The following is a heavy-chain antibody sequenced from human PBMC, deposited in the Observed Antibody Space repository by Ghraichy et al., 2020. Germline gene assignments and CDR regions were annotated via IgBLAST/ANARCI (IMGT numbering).Heavy chain of an antibody. CDR2: INAGNGNT. CDR1: GYTFTSYA. V-gene: IGHV1-3*01. CDR3: ARVPGTYNWFDP. D-gene: IGHD1-1*01. J-gene: IGHJ5*02. Sequence: ASVKVSCKASGYTFTSYAMHWVRQAPGQRLEWMGWINAGNGNTKYSQKFQGRVTITRDTSASTAYMELSSLRSEDTAVYYCARVPGTYNWFDPWGQGTLVTVSS.